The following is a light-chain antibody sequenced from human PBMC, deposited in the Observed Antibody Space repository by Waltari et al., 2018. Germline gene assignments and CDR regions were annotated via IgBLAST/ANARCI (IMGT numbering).Light chain of an antibody. V-gene: IGLV1-47*01. J-gene: IGLJ3*02. CDR1: RPNIGLNY. Sequence: QSVLTQPPSASGTPGQRVTISCSGNRPNIGLNYVHWYQQLPGTAPKLLIYRNDQRPSGVHDSFPGAKSGPSASLASSGLRSEDEAEYYCAAWEDSLGGPVFGGGTKLAVL. CDR2: RND. CDR3: AAWEDSLGGPV.